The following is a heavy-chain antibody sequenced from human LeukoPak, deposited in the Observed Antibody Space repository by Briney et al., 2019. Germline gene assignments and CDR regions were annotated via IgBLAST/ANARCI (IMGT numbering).Heavy chain of an antibody. CDR1: GGSISSYY. V-gene: IGHV4-59*01. CDR3: AREGRGGAFDV. CDR2: IYYSGST. J-gene: IGHJ3*01. Sequence: PSETLSLTCTLSGGSISSYYWSWIRQPPGEVLEWIGYIYYSGSTNYNPSLKSRVTMSIDTSKNQFSLKLNSLTAADTAVYYCAREGRGGAFDVWGQGTTVTVSS. D-gene: IGHD3-16*01.